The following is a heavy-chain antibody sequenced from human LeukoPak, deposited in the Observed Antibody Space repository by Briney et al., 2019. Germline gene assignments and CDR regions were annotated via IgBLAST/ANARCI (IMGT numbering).Heavy chain of an antibody. CDR2: INPNSGGT. J-gene: IGHJ5*02. V-gene: IGHV1-2*02. CDR1: GYTFTGYY. Sequence: ASVKVSCKASGYTFTGYYMHWVRQAPGQGLEWMGWINPNSGGTNYAQKFQGRVTMTRDTSISTAYMELSRLRSDDTAVYYCARDRSLEQPVLGFRNWFDPWGQGTLVTVSS. CDR3: ARDRSLEQPVLGFRNWFDP. D-gene: IGHD6-13*01.